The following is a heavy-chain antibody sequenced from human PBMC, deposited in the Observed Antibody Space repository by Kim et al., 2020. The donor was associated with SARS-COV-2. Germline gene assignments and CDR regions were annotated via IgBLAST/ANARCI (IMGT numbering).Heavy chain of an antibody. CDR2: IYYTGST. D-gene: IGHD6-19*01. CDR1: GGSISSYY. J-gene: IGHJ5*02. Sequence: SETLSLTCTVSGGSISSYYWSWIRQPPGKGLEWIGYIYYTGSTNYNPSLKSRATISVDTSKNQFSLRLGSVTAADTAVYYCARVASSIAVAVAFDPWGQGTLVTDSS. V-gene: IGHV4-59*01. CDR3: ARVASSIAVAVAFDP.